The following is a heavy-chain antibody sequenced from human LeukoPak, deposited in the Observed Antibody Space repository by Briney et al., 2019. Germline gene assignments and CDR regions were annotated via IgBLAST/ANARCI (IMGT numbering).Heavy chain of an antibody. V-gene: IGHV1-58*01. Sequence: SVKVSCKASGFTFTSSAVQWVRQARGQRLEWIGWIVVGSGNTNYAQKFQERVTITRDMSTSTAYMELSSLRAEDTAVYYCARDKTGYPTSPFDPWGQGTLVTVSS. CDR3: ARDKTGYPTSPFDP. D-gene: IGHD3-9*01. CDR1: GFTFTSSA. J-gene: IGHJ5*02. CDR2: IVVGSGNT.